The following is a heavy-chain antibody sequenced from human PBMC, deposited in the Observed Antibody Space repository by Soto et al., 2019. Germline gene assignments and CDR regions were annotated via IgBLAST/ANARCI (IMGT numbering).Heavy chain of an antibody. CDR1: GGSISSYY. J-gene: IGHJ3*02. CDR2: IYYSGST. D-gene: IGHD2-15*01. V-gene: IGHV4-59*01. Sequence: QVQLQESGPGLVKPSETLSLTCTVSGGSISSYYWSWIRQPPGKGLEWIGYIYYSGSTNYNPSLKRRVTISVDTSKNQFSLKLSSVTAADTAGYYCASTAWGYCSGGSCETGAFDIWGQGTMVTVSS. CDR3: ASTAWGYCSGGSCETGAFDI.